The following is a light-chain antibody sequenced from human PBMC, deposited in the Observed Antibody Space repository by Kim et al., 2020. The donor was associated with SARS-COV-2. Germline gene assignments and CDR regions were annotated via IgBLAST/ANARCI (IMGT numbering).Light chain of an antibody. V-gene: IGKV3-20*01. CDR2: GAS. J-gene: IGKJ1*01. Sequence: EIVLTQSPGTLSLSPGERATLSCRASQSISSSYLAWYQHKPGQAPRLLIYGASSRATGIPDRFSGSGSGTDFTLTISRLEPEDFAVYYCQQYGGSPGTFGQGTKVDIK. CDR1: QSISSSY. CDR3: QQYGGSPGT.